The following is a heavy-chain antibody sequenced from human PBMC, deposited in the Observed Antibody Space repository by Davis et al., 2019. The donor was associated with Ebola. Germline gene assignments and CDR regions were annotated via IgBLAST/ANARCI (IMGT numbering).Heavy chain of an antibody. CDR2: ISAYNGNT. Sequence: VSVKVSCKASGYIFTNHAMHWVRQAPGQGLEWMGWISAYNGNTNYAQKLQGRVTMTTDTSTSTAYMELRSLRSDDTAVYYCARDMGMVQEANWFDPWGQGTLVTVSS. V-gene: IGHV1-18*01. CDR3: ARDMGMVQEANWFDP. J-gene: IGHJ5*02. D-gene: IGHD3-10*01. CDR1: GYIFTNHA.